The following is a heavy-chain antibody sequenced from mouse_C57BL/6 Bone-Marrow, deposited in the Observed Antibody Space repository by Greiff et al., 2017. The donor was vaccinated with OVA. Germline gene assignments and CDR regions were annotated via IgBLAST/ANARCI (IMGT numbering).Heavy chain of an antibody. V-gene: IGHV5-4*03. J-gene: IGHJ3*01. CDR1: GFTFSSYA. CDR3: ARGGYGSSYWFAY. D-gene: IGHD1-1*01. Sequence: EVKLVESGGGLVKPGGSLKLSCAASGFTFSSYAMSWVRQTPEKRLEWVATISDGGSYTYYPDNVKGRFTNSSDNAKNNLYLQMSHLKSEDTAMYYCARGGYGSSYWFAYWGQGTLVTVSA. CDR2: ISDGGSYT.